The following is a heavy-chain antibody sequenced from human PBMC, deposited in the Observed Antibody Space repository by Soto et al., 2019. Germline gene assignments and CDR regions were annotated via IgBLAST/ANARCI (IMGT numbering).Heavy chain of an antibody. Sequence: EVQLLESGGGLVQPGGSLRLSCAASGFTFSSYAMSWVRQAPGKGLEWVSTVSGSGGSTYYTGSVRGRFTISRDSSKNTLYLQMNSLRAEDTAVYYCAPTAGSGYWGQGTLVTVSS. J-gene: IGHJ4*02. CDR2: VSGSGGST. CDR1: GFTFSSYA. CDR3: APTAGSGY. V-gene: IGHV3-23*01. D-gene: IGHD3-10*01.